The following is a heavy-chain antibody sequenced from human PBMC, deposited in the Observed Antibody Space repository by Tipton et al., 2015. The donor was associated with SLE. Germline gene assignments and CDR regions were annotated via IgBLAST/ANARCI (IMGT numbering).Heavy chain of an antibody. CDR1: GGSFSDYY. Sequence: TLSLTCAVHGGSFSDYYLNWIRQPPGKGLEWIGEINHSGSTNYNPSLKSRVTISVDTSKNQFSLKLSSVTAADTAVYYCARVVNWDWYFDLWGRGTLVTVSS. V-gene: IGHV4-34*01. D-gene: IGHD1-1*01. CDR2: INHSGST. CDR3: ARVVNWDWYFDL. J-gene: IGHJ2*01.